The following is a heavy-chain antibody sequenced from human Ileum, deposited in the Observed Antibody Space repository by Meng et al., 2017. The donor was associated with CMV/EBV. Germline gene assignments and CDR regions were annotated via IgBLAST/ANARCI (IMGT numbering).Heavy chain of an antibody. CDR2: TNYRSKWYN. CDR3: ARIAWNVAAF. V-gene: IGHV6-1*01. D-gene: IGHD1-1*01. J-gene: IGHJ4*02. CDR1: GDSVPSNSAA. Sequence: QIHLQQSGPGPVKPSQTLSLTCDISGDSVPSNSAAWNWIRQSPSRGLEWLGRTNYRSKWYNDYAASVESRITINPDTSKNQFSLQLNSVTPDDTAVYYCARIAWNVAAFWGQGTLVTVSS.